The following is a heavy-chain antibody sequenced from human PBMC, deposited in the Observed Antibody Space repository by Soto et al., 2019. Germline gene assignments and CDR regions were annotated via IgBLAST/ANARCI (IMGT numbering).Heavy chain of an antibody. CDR1: GYTFTGYY. J-gene: IGHJ6*02. Sequence: GSVKVYCKASGYTFTGYYMHWVRQAPGQGLEWMGWINPNSGGTNYAQKFQGWVTMTRDTSISTAYMELSRLRSDDTAVYYCARHSSSSWYEDYYYYGMDVWGQGTTVTVSS. V-gene: IGHV1-2*04. CDR3: ARHSSSSWYEDYYYYGMDV. CDR2: INPNSGGT. D-gene: IGHD6-13*01.